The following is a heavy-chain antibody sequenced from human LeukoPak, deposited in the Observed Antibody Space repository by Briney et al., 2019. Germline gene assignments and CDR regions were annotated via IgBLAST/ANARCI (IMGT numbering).Heavy chain of an antibody. V-gene: IGHV4-30-4*08. J-gene: IGHJ5*02. Sequence: PSETLSLTCTVSGGSISSGGYYWSWIRQHPGKGLEWIGYIYYSGSTYYNPSLKSRVTISVDTSKNQFSLKLSSVTAADTAVYYCAREKADWRAGVGAFDPWGQGTLVTVSS. D-gene: IGHD3/OR15-3a*01. CDR1: GGSISSGGYY. CDR3: AREKADWRAGVGAFDP. CDR2: IYYSGST.